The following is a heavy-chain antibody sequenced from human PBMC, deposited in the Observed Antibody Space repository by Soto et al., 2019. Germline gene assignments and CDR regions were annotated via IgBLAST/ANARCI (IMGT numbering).Heavy chain of an antibody. J-gene: IGHJ4*02. D-gene: IGHD1-26*01. V-gene: IGHV3-23*01. CDR3: ANYLTAVGATSPFDY. CDR1: GFTFSSYA. CDR2: ISGSGGGT. Sequence: GGSLRLSCAASGFTFSSYAMSWVRQAPGKGLEWVSAISGSGGGTYYADSVKGRFTISRDNSKNTLYLQMNSLRAEDTAVDYGANYLTAVGATSPFDYWGQGTLVTVSS.